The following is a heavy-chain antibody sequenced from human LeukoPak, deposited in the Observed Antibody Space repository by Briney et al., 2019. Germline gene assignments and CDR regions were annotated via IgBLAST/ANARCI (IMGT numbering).Heavy chain of an antibody. Sequence: GGSLRLSCAAPGFTFSDYYMSWIRQAPGKGLEWVSYISSSGSTIYYADSVKGRFTISRDNAKNSLYLQMNSLRAEDTAVYYCARDGAPGSSDNWFDPWGQGTLVTVSS. CDR3: ARDGAPGSSDNWFDP. J-gene: IGHJ5*02. V-gene: IGHV3-11*01. D-gene: IGHD1-26*01. CDR2: ISSSGSTI. CDR1: GFTFSDYY.